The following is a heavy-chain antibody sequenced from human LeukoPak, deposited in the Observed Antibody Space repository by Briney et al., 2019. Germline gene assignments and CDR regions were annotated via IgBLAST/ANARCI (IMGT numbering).Heavy chain of an antibody. CDR1: GYTFTGYY. D-gene: IGHD3-10*01. Sequence: GASVKVSCKASGYTFTGYYMHWVGQAPGQGLEWMGWINPNSGGTNYAQKFQGRVTMTRDTSTSTAYMELRSLRSDDTAVYYCARVLYGSGSYDAFDIWGQGTMVTVSS. V-gene: IGHV1-2*02. CDR2: INPNSGGT. CDR3: ARVLYGSGSYDAFDI. J-gene: IGHJ3*02.